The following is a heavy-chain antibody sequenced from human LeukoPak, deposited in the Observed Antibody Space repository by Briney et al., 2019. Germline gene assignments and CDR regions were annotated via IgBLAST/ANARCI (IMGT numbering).Heavy chain of an antibody. CDR1: GFSFSSHW. V-gene: IGHV3-7*01. Sequence: GGSLRLSCAASGFSFSSHWMSWVRQAPGKGLEWVATIKQDGSEKYYVDSVKGRFTISRDNAKNSLYLQMNSLRAEDTAVYYCACSGSYYGTFDYWGQGNLVTVSS. CDR2: IKQDGSEK. D-gene: IGHD1-26*01. J-gene: IGHJ4*02. CDR3: ACSGSYYGTFDY.